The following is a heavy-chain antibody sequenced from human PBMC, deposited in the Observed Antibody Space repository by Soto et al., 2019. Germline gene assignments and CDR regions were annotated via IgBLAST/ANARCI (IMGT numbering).Heavy chain of an antibody. V-gene: IGHV4-30-2*01. CDR2: IYHSGST. J-gene: IGHJ6*02. D-gene: IGHD5-12*01. Sequence: SETLSLTCAVSGGSISSGGYSWSWIRQPPGKGLEWIGYIYHSGSTYYNPSLKSRVTISVDRSKNQFSLKLSSVTAADTAAYYCARGDSGYDSNYYYYGMDVWGQGTTVTVSS. CDR1: GGSISSGGYS. CDR3: ARGDSGYDSNYYYYGMDV.